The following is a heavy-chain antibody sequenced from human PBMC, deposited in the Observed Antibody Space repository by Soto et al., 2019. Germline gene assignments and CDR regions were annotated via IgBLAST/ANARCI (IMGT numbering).Heavy chain of an antibody. CDR1: GFTFSSYW. V-gene: IGHV3-74*01. CDR2: INSDGSST. D-gene: IGHD3-3*01. CDR3: ARGATIFGVPLYGMDV. J-gene: IGHJ6*02. Sequence: PGGSLRLSCAASGFTFSSYWMHWVRQAPGKGLVWVSRINSDGSSTSYADSVKGRFTISRDNAKNTLYLQMNSLRAEDTAVYYCARGATIFGVPLYGMDVWGQGTTVTVSS.